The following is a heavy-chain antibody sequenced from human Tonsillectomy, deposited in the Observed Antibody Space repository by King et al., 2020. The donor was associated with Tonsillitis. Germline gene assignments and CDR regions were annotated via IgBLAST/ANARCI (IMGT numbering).Heavy chain of an antibody. J-gene: IGHJ6*02. CDR1: GGSISSYY. V-gene: IGHV4-59*01. Sequence: QLQESGPGLVKPSETLSLTCTVSGGSISSYYWSWIWQTPGKGLEWIGYIYYSGSTNYNPSLKSRVTISVDTSKNQFSLKLTSVTAADTAVYYCARDKVCSGYYCAYGMDVWGQGTTVTVSS. D-gene: IGHD3-22*01. CDR3: ARDKVCSGYYCAYGMDV. CDR2: IYYSGST.